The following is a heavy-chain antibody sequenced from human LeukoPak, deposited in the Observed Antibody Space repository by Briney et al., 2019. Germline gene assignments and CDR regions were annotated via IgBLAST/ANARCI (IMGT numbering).Heavy chain of an antibody. CDR3: ARGARYCSSTSCYKYYFDY. V-gene: IGHV4-30-4*08. CDR2: IYYSGST. CDR1: GGSISSSDYY. J-gene: IGHJ4*02. Sequence: SETLSLTCTVSGGSISSSDYYWSWIRQPPGKGLEWIGYIYYSGSTYYNPSLKSRVTISVDTSKNQFSLKLSSVTAADTAVYYCARGARYCSSTSCYKYYFDYWGQGTLVTVSS. D-gene: IGHD2-2*02.